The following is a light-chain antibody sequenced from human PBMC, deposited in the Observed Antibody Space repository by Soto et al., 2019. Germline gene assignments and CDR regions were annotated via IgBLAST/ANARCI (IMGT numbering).Light chain of an antibody. CDR1: SSDVGGYNY. CDR2: DVS. J-gene: IGLJ2*01. V-gene: IGLV2-11*01. Sequence: QSALTQPRSVSGSPGQSVTISCTGTSSDVGGYNYVSWYQQHPGKAPKLMIYDVSKRPSGLPDRFSGSKSGNTASLTISGLQAEDEADYYCCSYAGSYTFVFGGGTKLTVL. CDR3: CSYAGSYTFV.